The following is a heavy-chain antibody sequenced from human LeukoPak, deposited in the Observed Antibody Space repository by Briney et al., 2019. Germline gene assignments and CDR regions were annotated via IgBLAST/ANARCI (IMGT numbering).Heavy chain of an antibody. D-gene: IGHD3-16*02. CDR3: ARDGSRSYYYTMDV. V-gene: IGHV3-48*01. CDR2: ISIGSDTI. Sequence: PGGSLRLSCAASGFTFSSYSVNWVRQAPGKGLEWVSYISIGSDTIYYADSVKDRFTISRDNAKNSLYLQMNSLRAEDTAVYYCARDGSRSYYYTMDVWGQGTTVTVSS. J-gene: IGHJ6*02. CDR1: GFTFSSYS.